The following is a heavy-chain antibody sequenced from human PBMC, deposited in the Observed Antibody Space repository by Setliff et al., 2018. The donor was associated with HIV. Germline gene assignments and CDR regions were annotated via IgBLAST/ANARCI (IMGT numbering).Heavy chain of an antibody. CDR3: ATEGREKLDLFDH. CDR2: ILYSGNS. Sequence: SETLSLTCNVSGLSMRAHHWSWVRLPPGKTLEWLGYILYSGNSNYNPSFKNRVTISLNEAKRQFSLDLKSVTSADTAVYYCATEGREKLDLFDHWGLGTQVTVLL. J-gene: IGHJ4*02. D-gene: IGHD6-6*01. V-gene: IGHV4-59*11. CDR1: GLSMRAHH.